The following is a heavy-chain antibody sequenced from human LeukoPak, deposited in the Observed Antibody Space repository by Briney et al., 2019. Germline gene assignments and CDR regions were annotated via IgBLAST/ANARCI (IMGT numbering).Heavy chain of an antibody. V-gene: IGHV3-33*01. J-gene: IGHJ4*02. CDR3: ARDPAVAGYLFDY. CDR2: IWFDGSKK. CDR1: GFTFSRYG. D-gene: IGHD6-19*01. Sequence: AGRSSSLFRAASGFTFSRYGMHWGRHAPGKGLEWVALIWFDGSKKYNAHSLKGRFTISKDDSKNTLYLQMNSLRAEDTAVYYCARDPAVAGYLFDYWGQENVGTVSS.